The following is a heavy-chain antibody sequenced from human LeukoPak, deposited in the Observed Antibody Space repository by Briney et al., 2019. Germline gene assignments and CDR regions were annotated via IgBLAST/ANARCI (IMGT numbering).Heavy chain of an antibody. Sequence: SETLSLTCTVSGGSISSYYWSWIRQPPGKGLEWIGYIYYSGSTNYNPSLKSRVTMSVDTSKSQFSLRLTSVTAADTAVYYCARRSGSYYDAFDIWGQGTMVTVSS. CDR1: GGSISSYY. CDR2: IYYSGST. CDR3: ARRSGSYYDAFDI. J-gene: IGHJ3*02. D-gene: IGHD1-26*01. V-gene: IGHV4-59*12.